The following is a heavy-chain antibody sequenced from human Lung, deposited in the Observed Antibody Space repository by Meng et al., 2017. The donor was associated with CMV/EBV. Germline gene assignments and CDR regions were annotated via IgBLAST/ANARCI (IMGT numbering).Heavy chain of an antibody. CDR1: GFSLNTSGVG. Sequence: QITLKESGPTLVKPTQTLTLTCTFSGFSLNTSGVGVGWIRQPPGKPLEWLALIYWDDDKRYNSSLKSRLTITKDTSTNQVVLTMTNMDPVDTATYYCAHTPPSYGDYETGWFDPWGQGTLVTVSS. CDR2: IYWDDDK. J-gene: IGHJ5*02. V-gene: IGHV2-5*02. D-gene: IGHD4-17*01. CDR3: AHTPPSYGDYETGWFDP.